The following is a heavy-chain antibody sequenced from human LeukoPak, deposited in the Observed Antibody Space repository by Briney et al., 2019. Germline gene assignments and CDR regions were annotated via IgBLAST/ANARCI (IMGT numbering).Heavy chain of an antibody. D-gene: IGHD2-2*01. CDR2: INPNSGGT. V-gene: IGHV1-2*02. CDR3: ARRSSTAQAYLIDY. Sequence: EASVKVSCKASGYTFIGYSIYWVRQAPGQGLEWMGWINPNSGGTNYAQKFQGRVTMTRDTSISTAYMELSRLRSDDTAVYYCARRSSTAQAYLIDYWGQGTLVTVSS. J-gene: IGHJ4*02. CDR1: GYTFIGYS.